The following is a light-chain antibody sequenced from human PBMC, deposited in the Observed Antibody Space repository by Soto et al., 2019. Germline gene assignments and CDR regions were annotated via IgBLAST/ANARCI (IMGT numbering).Light chain of an antibody. J-gene: IGLJ1*01. CDR3: SLYTSSSTFV. Sequence: QSALTQPPSVSGSPGQSVTISCTGASSDLGRYNRVSWYQQPPGTAPKLLIYEVRNRPSGVPDRFSGSKSANTASLTISGLQAEDEADYYCSLYTSSSTFVFGTGTKLTVL. CDR1: SSDLGRYNR. V-gene: IGLV2-18*01. CDR2: EVR.